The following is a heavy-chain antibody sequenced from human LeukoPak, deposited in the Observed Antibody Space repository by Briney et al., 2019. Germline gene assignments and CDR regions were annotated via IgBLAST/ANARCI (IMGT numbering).Heavy chain of an antibody. D-gene: IGHD3-22*01. CDR3: ARANDRGYYYDGGSDFDF. V-gene: IGHV4-59*01. CDR2: IYYSGST. Sequence: SETLSLTCTVSGGSISSYFWSWIRQPPGKGLEWIGYIYYSGSTNYNPSLKSRVTISVDTSKNQFSLKLRSVTAADTAVYYCARANDRGYYYDGGSDFDFWGQGTLVTVSS. J-gene: IGHJ4*02. CDR1: GGSISSYF.